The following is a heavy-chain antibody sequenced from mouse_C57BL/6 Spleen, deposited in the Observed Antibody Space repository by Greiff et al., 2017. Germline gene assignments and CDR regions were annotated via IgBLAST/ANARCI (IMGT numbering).Heavy chain of an antibody. CDR3: ARGDGSGYWFAY. CDR1: GYSFTDYN. CDR2: INPNYGTT. D-gene: IGHD3-2*02. V-gene: IGHV1-39*01. J-gene: IGHJ3*01. Sequence: VQLKESGPELVKPGASVKISCKASGYSFTDYNMNWVKQSNGKSLEWIGVINPNYGTTSYNQKFKGKATLTADQSSSTAYMQLNSLTSEDSAVYSGARGDGSGYWFAYWGQGTLVAVSA.